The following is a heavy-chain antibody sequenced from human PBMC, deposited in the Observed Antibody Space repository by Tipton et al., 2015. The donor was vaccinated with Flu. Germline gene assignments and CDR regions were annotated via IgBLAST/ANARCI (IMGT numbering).Heavy chain of an antibody. D-gene: IGHD2/OR15-2a*01. J-gene: IGHJ6*02. V-gene: IGHV3-30*03. CDR2: ISNDGSKN. Sequence: QLVQSGAGVVPPGRSLKISCAASGFTFSNSAMHWVRQAPGKGLEWVAVISNDGSKNYYADSVKGRFTISRDNSNNTVYLQLNSLRPDDTAVYYCARDYLLTFSAWAPFYGMDAWGQGTTFPVSS. CDR1: GFTFSNSA. CDR3: ARDYLLTFSAWAPFYGMDA.